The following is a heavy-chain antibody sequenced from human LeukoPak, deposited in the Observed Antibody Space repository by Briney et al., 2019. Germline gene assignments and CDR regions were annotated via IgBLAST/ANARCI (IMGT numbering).Heavy chain of an antibody. V-gene: IGHV4-61*01. D-gene: IGHD1-26*01. CDR3: ARAAYSGSYHSDY. Sequence: LSLTCTVSGGSVNSGSYYWNWIRQPPGKGLEWIGYIYYSGSTNYNPSLKSRVTISVDTSKNQFSLKLSSVTAADTAVYYCARAAYSGSYHSDYWGQGTLVTVSS. J-gene: IGHJ4*02. CDR2: IYYSGST. CDR1: GGSVNSGSYY.